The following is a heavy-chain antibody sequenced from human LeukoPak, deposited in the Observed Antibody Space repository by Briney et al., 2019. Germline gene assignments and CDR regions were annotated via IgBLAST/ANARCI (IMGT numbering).Heavy chain of an antibody. Sequence: GGPLRLSCAASGFTFSSYSMNWVRQAPGKGLEWVAFIRYDGSNKYYADSVKGRFTISRDNSKNTLYLQMNSLRAEDTAVYYCAKAGELWYPYYFDYWGQGTLVTVSS. D-gene: IGHD5-18*01. J-gene: IGHJ4*02. CDR3: AKAGELWYPYYFDY. CDR2: IRYDGSNK. CDR1: GFTFSSYS. V-gene: IGHV3-30*02.